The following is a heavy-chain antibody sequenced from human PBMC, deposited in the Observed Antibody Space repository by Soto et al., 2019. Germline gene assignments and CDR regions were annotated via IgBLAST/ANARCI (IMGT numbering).Heavy chain of an antibody. CDR1: GFTFGSYA. V-gene: IGHV3-23*01. J-gene: IGHJ4*02. CDR2: ISDSGGTT. CDR3: SKDRVGYCSSTSCYPSSDY. D-gene: IGHD2-2*01. Sequence: GGSLRLSCAASGFTFGSYAMSWVRQAPGKGLEWVSHISDSGGTTYYADSVKGRFTISRDNSKNTLYLHMNSLRAEDTAVYYCSKDRVGYCSSTSCYPSSDYWGQGTLVTVSS.